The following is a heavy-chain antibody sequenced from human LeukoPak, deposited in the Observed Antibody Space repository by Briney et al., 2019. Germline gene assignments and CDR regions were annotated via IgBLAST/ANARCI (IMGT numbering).Heavy chain of an antibody. CDR3: AKAYNYGSGSYYKTFDY. J-gene: IGHJ4*02. CDR1: GFTFSNYA. D-gene: IGHD3-10*01. Sequence: GSLRLSCAASGFTFSNYAMSWVRQAPGKGLEWVSGISGSGGSTYYADSVKGRFTISRDNSKNTLYLQMNSLRAEDTAVYYCAKAYNYGSGSYYKTFDYWGQGTLVTVSS. V-gene: IGHV3-23*01. CDR2: ISGSGGST.